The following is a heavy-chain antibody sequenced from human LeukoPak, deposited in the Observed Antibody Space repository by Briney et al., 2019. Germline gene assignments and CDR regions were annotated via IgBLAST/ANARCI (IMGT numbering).Heavy chain of an antibody. D-gene: IGHD2/OR15-2a*01. J-gene: IGHJ4*02. Sequence: GGSLRLSCAASGFTFSTYAMTWVRQAPGKGLEWVSAIRGDGATKFYADSVKGRFTVSRDNSKNTVYLQMNSLRAEDTAVYYCAKDQYRDYFRGADYWGQGTLVTVSS. CDR2: IRGDGATK. CDR1: GFTFSTYA. V-gene: IGHV3-23*01. CDR3: AKDQYRDYFRGADY.